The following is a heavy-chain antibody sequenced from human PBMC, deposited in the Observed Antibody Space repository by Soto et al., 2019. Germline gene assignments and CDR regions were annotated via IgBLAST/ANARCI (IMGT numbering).Heavy chain of an antibody. V-gene: IGHV1-58*01. D-gene: IGHD3-3*01. Sequence: SVKVSCKASGFTFTSSAVQWVRQARGQRLEWIGWIVVGSGNTNYAQKFQERVTITRDMSTSTACMELSSLRSEDTAVYYCAAGALFARGSGYRINYYYYYGMDVWGQGTTVTVSS. J-gene: IGHJ6*02. CDR1: GFTFTSSA. CDR3: AAGALFARGSGYRINYYYYYGMDV. CDR2: IVVGSGNT.